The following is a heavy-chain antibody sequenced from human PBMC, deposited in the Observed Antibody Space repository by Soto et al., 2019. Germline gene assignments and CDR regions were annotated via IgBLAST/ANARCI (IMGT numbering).Heavy chain of an antibody. CDR1: GLTFSNYG. J-gene: IGHJ3*01. CDR3: EGRDDPFHD. D-gene: IGHD3-16*01. Sequence: QVQLVESGGGVVQPERSLRLSCVATGLTFSNYGIHWVRQAPGRGLEWVAVIWHDGSQKYSADSVRGRFTISRDNSKNTVDLQMNSLRAEETAVYYCEGRDDPFHDWGQGTMVTVSS. V-gene: IGHV3-33*01. CDR2: IWHDGSQK.